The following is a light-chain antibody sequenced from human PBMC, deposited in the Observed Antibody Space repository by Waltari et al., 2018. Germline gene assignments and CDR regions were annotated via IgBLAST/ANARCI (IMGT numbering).Light chain of an antibody. V-gene: IGKV3-15*01. J-gene: IGKJ2*01. CDR3: QQYNNWPPVYT. CDR2: GAS. Sequence: ELVMTQSPATLSVSPGERATLSCRASQCVSSNLAWYHQKPGQAPRLLIYGASTRATGSPARCSGSGSGREFTLTISSLQSEDFAVYYCQQYNNWPPVYTFGQGTKLEIK. CDR1: QCVSSN.